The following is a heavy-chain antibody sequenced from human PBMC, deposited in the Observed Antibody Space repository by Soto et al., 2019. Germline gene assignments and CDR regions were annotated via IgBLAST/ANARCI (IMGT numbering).Heavy chain of an antibody. V-gene: IGHV3-74*03. CDR2: IKSDGSII. J-gene: IGHJ4*02. CDR1: GFTISNYW. D-gene: IGHD2-21*02. CDR3: ARGKSVVTTAPDY. Sequence: EVQLVESGGALVQPGGSLRLSCAASGFTISNYWMHWVRQAPGKGLVWVSRIKSDGSIITYTDSVRGRFTISRDNVMNILYLQMNSLRADDTAVYFCARGKSVVTTAPDYWGQGTLVTVSS.